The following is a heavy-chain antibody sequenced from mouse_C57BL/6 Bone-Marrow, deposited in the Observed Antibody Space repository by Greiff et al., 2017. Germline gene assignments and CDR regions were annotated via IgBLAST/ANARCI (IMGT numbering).Heavy chain of an antibody. V-gene: IGHV1-69*01. CDR3: ARAPWFAY. CDR1: GYTFTSYW. Sequence: QVQLQQPGAELVMPGASVKLSCKASGYTFTSYWMHWVKQRTGQGLEWIGEIDPSDSYTNYNQKFKGKSTLTVDKSSSTAYMQLSSLTSEDSAVYCCARAPWFAYWGQGTLVTVSA. CDR2: IDPSDSYT. J-gene: IGHJ3*01.